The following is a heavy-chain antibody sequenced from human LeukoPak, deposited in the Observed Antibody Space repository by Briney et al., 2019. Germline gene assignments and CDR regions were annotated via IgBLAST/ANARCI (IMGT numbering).Heavy chain of an antibody. D-gene: IGHD2-2*01. J-gene: IGHJ4*02. CDR2: IYTSGST. Sequence: SETLSLTCTVSGGSISSYYWSWIRQPAGKGLEWIGHIYTSGSTNYNPSLKSRVTISVDTSKNQFSLKLSSVTAADTAAYYCARGDCSSTSCSFDYWGQGTLVTVSS. CDR3: ARGDCSSTSCSFDY. CDR1: GGSISSYY. V-gene: IGHV4-4*07.